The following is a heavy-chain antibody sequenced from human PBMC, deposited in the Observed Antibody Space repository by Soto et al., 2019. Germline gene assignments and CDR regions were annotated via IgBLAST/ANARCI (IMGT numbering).Heavy chain of an antibody. J-gene: IGHJ6*02. D-gene: IGHD6-13*01. CDR1: GGTFSSYA. V-gene: IGHV1-69*12. Sequence: QVQLVQSGAEVKKPGSSVKVSCKASGGTFSSYAISWVRQAPGQGLEWMGGIIPIFGTANYAQKFQGRVTFTAXXSXSXXYMELSSLRSEDTAVYYCARSPYSSRAYYYYGMDVWGQGTTVTVSS. CDR3: ARSPYSSRAYYYYGMDV. CDR2: IIPIFGTA.